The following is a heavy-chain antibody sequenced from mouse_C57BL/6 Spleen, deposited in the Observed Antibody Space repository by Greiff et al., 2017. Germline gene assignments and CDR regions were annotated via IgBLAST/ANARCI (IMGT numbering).Heavy chain of an antibody. J-gene: IGHJ4*01. CDR2: IYPGDGDT. D-gene: IGHD1-1*01. V-gene: IGHV1-82*01. CDR3: ARGGYGSS. CDR1: GYAFSSSW. Sequence: VQVVESGPELVKPGASVKISCKASGYAFSSSWMNWVKQRPGKGLEWIGRIYPGDGDTNYNGKFKGKATLTADKSSSTAYMQLSSLTSEDSAVYFCARGGYGSSWGQGTSVTVSS.